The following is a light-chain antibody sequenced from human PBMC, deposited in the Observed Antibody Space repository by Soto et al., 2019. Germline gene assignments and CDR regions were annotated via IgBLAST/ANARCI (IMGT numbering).Light chain of an antibody. CDR1: SSDVGGYNY. CDR3: SSYTSSSTLV. CDR2: LVS. V-gene: IGLV2-14*01. Sequence: QSALTQPASVSGSPGQSITISCTGTSSDVGGYNYVSWYQQHPGKAPKLLIYLVSNRPSGVSNRFSASKSGNTASLTISGPQAEDEADYYCSSYTSSSTLVFGTGTKLTVL. J-gene: IGLJ1*01.